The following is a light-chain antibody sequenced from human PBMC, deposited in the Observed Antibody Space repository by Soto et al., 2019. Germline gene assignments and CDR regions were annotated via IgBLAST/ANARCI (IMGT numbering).Light chain of an antibody. CDR1: QSVSSR. V-gene: IGKV3-11*01. CDR2: GAS. J-gene: IGKJ1*01. Sequence: EIVMTQSPGTLSLSPGERATLSCRASQSVSSRLAWYQQKPGQAPRLLIYGASSRATGIPDRFSGSGSGTDFTLTISSLEPEDFAVYYCQQRNSWPWTFGQGTKVDIK. CDR3: QQRNSWPWT.